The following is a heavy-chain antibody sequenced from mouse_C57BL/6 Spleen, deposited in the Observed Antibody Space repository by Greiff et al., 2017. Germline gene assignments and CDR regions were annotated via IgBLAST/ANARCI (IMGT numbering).Heavy chain of an antibody. V-gene: IGHV1-69*01. CDR2: IDPSDSYT. J-gene: IGHJ1*03. CDR1: GYTFTSYW. Sequence: QVQLQQPGAELVMPGASVKLSCKASGYTFTSYWMHWVKQRPGQGLEWIGEIDPSDSYTNYNQQFKGKSTLTVDKSSSTAYMQLSSLTSEDSAVYYCARGRGYFDVWGTGTTVTVSS. CDR3: ARGRGYFDV.